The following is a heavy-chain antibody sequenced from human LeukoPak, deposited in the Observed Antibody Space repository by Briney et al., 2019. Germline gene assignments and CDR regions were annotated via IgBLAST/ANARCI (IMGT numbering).Heavy chain of an antibody. Sequence: PGGSLRLSCAASGFTFSSYAMSWVRQAPGKGLEWVSAIDASGSDTYYTDSVKGRFTISRDNPKNTVYLQMNSLRVEDTAVYYCADYRKPQGLDYWGQGTLVTVSS. V-gene: IGHV3-23*01. D-gene: IGHD1-14*01. CDR3: ADYRKPQGLDY. CDR2: IDASGSDT. CDR1: GFTFSSYA. J-gene: IGHJ4*02.